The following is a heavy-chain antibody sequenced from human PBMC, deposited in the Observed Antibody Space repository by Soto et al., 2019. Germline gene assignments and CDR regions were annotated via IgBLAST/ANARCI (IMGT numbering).Heavy chain of an antibody. CDR1: GGSISSGDYY. D-gene: IGHD1-1*01. CDR2: IYYSGST. Sequence: PSETLSLTCTVSGGSISSGDYYWSWIRQPPGKGLEWIGYIYYSGSTYYNPSLKSRVTISVDTSKNQFSLKLSSVTAADTAVYYCARHYPIGNNWNYFDYWGQGTLVTVSS. J-gene: IGHJ4*02. CDR3: ARHYPIGNNWNYFDY. V-gene: IGHV4-30-4*02.